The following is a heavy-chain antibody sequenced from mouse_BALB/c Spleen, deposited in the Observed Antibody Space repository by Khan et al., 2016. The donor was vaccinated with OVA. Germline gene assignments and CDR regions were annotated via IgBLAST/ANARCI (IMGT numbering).Heavy chain of an antibody. V-gene: IGHV1-54*01. CDR2: INPGSGGT. J-gene: IGHJ3*01. Sequence: QVQLQQSGAELVRPGTSVKVSCKASGYAFTNYLIEWVKQRPGQGLEWIGVINPGSGGTNYNEKFKDKATLTADKSSSTAYMQLSSLTSDDSAVYFGSRSGSGFGAYWGPGTLVTVSA. D-gene: IGHD3-2*02. CDR1: GYAFTNYL. CDR3: SRSGSGFGAY.